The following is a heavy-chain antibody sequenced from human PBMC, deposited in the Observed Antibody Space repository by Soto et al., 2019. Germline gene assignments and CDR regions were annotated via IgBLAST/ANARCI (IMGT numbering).Heavy chain of an antibody. D-gene: IGHD2-15*01. Sequence: GGSLRLSCAASGFTFSSYSMNWVRQAPGKGLEWVSYISSSSSTIYYADSVKGRFTISRDNAKNSLYLQMNSLRAEDTAVYYCARDPAGYCSGGSCFVDAFDIWGQGTMVTVSS. J-gene: IGHJ3*02. CDR3: ARDPAGYCSGGSCFVDAFDI. CDR1: GFTFSSYS. CDR2: ISSSSSTI. V-gene: IGHV3-48*01.